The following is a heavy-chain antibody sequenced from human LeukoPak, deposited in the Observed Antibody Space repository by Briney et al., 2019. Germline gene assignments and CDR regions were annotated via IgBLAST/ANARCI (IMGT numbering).Heavy chain of an antibody. CDR2: INHSGST. CDR1: GGSFSGYY. Sequence: SETLSLTCAVYGGSFSGYYWSWIRQPPGKGLEWIGEINHSGSTNYNPSLKSRVAISVDTSKNQFSLKLSSVTAADTAVYYCARGNRGLRYFDWYGYFDYWGQGTLVTVSS. D-gene: IGHD3-9*01. CDR3: ARGNRGLRYFDWYGYFDY. J-gene: IGHJ4*02. V-gene: IGHV4-34*01.